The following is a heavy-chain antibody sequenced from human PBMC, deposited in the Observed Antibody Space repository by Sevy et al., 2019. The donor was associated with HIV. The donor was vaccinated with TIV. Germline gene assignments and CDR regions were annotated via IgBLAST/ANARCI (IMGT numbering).Heavy chain of an antibody. J-gene: IGHJ4*02. CDR2: ISHDGSHK. CDR1: GFTFRNYA. V-gene: IGHV3-30*04. D-gene: IGHD6-19*01. CDR3: VRDPAVYASGWYYFDY. Sequence: GGSLRLSCAASGFTFRNYAIHWVRQAPGKGLEWVAVISHDGSHKYSADSVKGRFTISRDNSKNTLYLQMNSLRAEDTTRYYCVRDPAVYASGWYYFDYWGQGTLVTVSS.